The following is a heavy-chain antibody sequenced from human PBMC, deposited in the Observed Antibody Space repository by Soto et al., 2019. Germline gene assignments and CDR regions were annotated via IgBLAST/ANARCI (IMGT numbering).Heavy chain of an antibody. V-gene: IGHV3-49*04. J-gene: IGHJ6*02. Sequence: GGSLRLSCTASGFTFGDYAMSWVRQAPGKGLEWVGFIRSKAYGGTTEYAASVKGRFTISRDDSKSIAYLQMNSLKTEDTAVYYCTREGYCSGGSCHGMDVWGQGTTVTVSS. CDR1: GFTFGDYA. CDR2: IRSKAYGGTT. D-gene: IGHD2-15*01. CDR3: TREGYCSGGSCHGMDV.